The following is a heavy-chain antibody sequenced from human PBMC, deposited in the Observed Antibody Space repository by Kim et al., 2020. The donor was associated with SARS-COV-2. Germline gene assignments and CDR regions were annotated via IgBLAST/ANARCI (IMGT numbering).Heavy chain of an antibody. D-gene: IGHD3-10*01. CDR1: GFTFSSYE. V-gene: IGHV3-48*03. CDR3: ARVMVRGVITVGMDV. J-gene: IGHJ6*02. CDR2: ISSSGSTI. Sequence: GGSLRLSCAASGFTFSSYEMNWVRQAPGKGLEWVSYISSSGSTIYYADSVKGRFTISRDNAKNSLYLQMNSLRAEDTAVYYCARVMVRGVITVGMDVWGQGTTVTVSS.